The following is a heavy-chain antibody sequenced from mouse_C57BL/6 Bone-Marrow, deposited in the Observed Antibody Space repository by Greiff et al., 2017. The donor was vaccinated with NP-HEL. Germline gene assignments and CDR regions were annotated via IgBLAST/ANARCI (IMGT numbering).Heavy chain of an antibody. CDR2: INYDGSST. D-gene: IGHD2-4*01. CDR1: GFTFSDYY. J-gene: IGHJ4*01. CDR3: AREGRLRRRAYAMDC. V-gene: IGHV5-16*01. Sequence: EVKLVESEGGLVQPGSSMKLSCTASGFTFSDYYMAWVRQVPEKGLEWVANINYDGSSTYYLDSLKGRFIISRDNSKNIPYLQMRSLKSEDTATYYYAREGRLRRRAYAMDCWGQGTSVPVSS.